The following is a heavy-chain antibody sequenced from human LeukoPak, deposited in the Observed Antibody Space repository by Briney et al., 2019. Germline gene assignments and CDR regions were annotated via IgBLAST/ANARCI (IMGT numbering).Heavy chain of an antibody. Sequence: KTSETLSLTCTVSGGSISSYYWSWIRQPPGKGLEWIGYIYYSGSTNYNPSLKSRVTISVDTSKNQFSLKLSSVTAADTAVYYCARDGGKFDYWGQGTLVTVSS. V-gene: IGHV4-59*01. CDR3: ARDGGKFDY. D-gene: IGHD3-3*01. CDR1: GGSISSYY. CDR2: IYYSGST. J-gene: IGHJ4*02.